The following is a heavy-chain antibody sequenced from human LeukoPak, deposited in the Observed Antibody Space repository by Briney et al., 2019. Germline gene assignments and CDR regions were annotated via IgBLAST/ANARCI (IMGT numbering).Heavy chain of an antibody. CDR2: IYYSGST. D-gene: IGHD3-3*01. V-gene: IGHV4-59*11. CDR1: GDSISSHY. J-gene: IGHJ5*01. Sequence: SETLSLTCTVSGDSISSHYWSWIRQPPGKGLEWIGYIYYSGSTNYNPSLKSRVTISVDTSKNQFSLKLSSVTAADTAVYYCATQVERITIFGVASWFDSWGQGTLVTVSS. CDR3: ATQVERITIFGVASWFDS.